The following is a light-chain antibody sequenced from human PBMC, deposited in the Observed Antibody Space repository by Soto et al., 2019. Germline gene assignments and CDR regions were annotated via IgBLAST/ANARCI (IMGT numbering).Light chain of an antibody. CDR1: TGPVTSGFY. CDR3: LLYYGGSYV. CDR2: STT. Sequence: QAVVTQEPSLTVSPGGTVTLTCASSTGPVTSGFYPHRVQQKPGQAPRTLIYSTTNKQSWTPARFSGSLLGGKDALTLSGVQPEDEADYYCLLYYGGSYVFGAGTKVTV. V-gene: IGLV7-43*01. J-gene: IGLJ1*01.